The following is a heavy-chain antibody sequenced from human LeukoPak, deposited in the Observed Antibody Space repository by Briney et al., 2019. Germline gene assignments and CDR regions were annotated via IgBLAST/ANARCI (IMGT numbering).Heavy chain of an antibody. Sequence: PGGSLRLSCAASGFTFSSYSMNWVRQAPGQGLEWVSSISSNSSYIYYADSVKGRFTISRNNAKNSLYLQMNSLRAEDTAVYYCAREWQGGIAAAGTRIEGDYWGQGTLVAVSS. J-gene: IGHJ4*02. CDR2: ISSNSSYI. V-gene: IGHV3-21*01. CDR1: GFTFSSYS. CDR3: AREWQGGIAAAGTRIEGDY. D-gene: IGHD6-13*01.